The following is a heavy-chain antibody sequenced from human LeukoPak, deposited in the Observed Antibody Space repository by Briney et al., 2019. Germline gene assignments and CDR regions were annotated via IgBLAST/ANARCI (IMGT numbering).Heavy chain of an antibody. CDR2: MNPNSGNT. CDR1: GYIVTSYD. D-gene: IGHD2-21*01. Sequence: GASVKVSCKASGYIVTSYDITWVRQATGQGLEWMGWMNPNSGNTGYAQKFQGRVTMTRNTSISTAYMELSSLRSEDTAVYYCARSLHISAPFDVWGQGTLVTVSS. J-gene: IGHJ4*02. V-gene: IGHV1-8*01. CDR3: ARSLHISAPFDV.